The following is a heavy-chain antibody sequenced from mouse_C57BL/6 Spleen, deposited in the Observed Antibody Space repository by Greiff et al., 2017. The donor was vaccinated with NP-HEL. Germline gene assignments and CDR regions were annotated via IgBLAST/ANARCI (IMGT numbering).Heavy chain of an antibody. CDR3: ARSRSNGIPYFDY. V-gene: IGHV14-2*01. Sequence: VQLKESGAELVKPGASVKLSCTASGFNITDYYMHWVKQRTEQGLEWIGRIDPEDGETKYAPKFQGKATITADTSSNTAYLQLSSLTSEDTAVYYCARSRSNGIPYFDYWGQGTTLTVSS. D-gene: IGHD2-5*01. CDR1: GFNITDYY. CDR2: IDPEDGET. J-gene: IGHJ2*01.